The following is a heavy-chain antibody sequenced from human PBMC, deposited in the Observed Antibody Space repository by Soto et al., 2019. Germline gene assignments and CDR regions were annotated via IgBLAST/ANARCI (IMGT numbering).Heavy chain of an antibody. V-gene: IGHV5-51*01. J-gene: IGHJ6*02. CDR3: ARQPGVVGSGWPRPYYYGMDV. CDR2: IYPGDSDT. D-gene: IGHD6-19*01. CDR1: GYSFTSYW. Sequence: PGESLKISCKGSGYSFTSYWIGWVRQMPGKGLEWMGTIYPGDSDTRYSPSFQGQVTISADKSISTAYLQWSSLKASDTAMYYCARQPGVVGSGWPRPYYYGMDVWGQGTTVTVSS.